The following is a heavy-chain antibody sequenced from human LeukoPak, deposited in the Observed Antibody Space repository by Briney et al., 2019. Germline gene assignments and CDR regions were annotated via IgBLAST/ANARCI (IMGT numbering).Heavy chain of an antibody. Sequence: ASVTVSCKASGYIFTSYDINWVRQATGQGLEWMGWMNPNSANTGFAQKFQGSVTLTRNTSITTAFMELSSLRSEDTAVYYCARKAGSGSGWYPFDFWGQGSLVTVSS. J-gene: IGHJ4*02. V-gene: IGHV1-8*01. CDR3: ARKAGSGSGWYPFDF. CDR1: GYIFTSYD. CDR2: MNPNSANT. D-gene: IGHD6-19*01.